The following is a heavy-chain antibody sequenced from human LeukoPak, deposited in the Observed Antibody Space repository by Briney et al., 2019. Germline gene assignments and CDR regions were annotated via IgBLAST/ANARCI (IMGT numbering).Heavy chain of an antibody. D-gene: IGHD4-17*01. V-gene: IGHV4-39*07. J-gene: IGHJ4*02. CDR3: ARMDDYGESPVDY. CDR2: IYYSGST. CDR1: GGSISSSSYY. Sequence: SETLSLTCTVSGGSISSSSYYWGWIRQPPGTGLEWIGSIYYSGSTYYNPSLKSRVTISVDTSKNQFSLKLSSVTAADTAVYYCARMDDYGESPVDYWGQGTLVTVSS.